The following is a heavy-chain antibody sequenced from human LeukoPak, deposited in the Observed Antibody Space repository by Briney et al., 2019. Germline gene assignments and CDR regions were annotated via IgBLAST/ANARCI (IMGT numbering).Heavy chain of an antibody. D-gene: IGHD3-3*01. CDR2: ISAYNGNT. CDR1: GYTFTSYG. V-gene: IGHV1-18*01. Sequence: GASVKVSCKASGYTFTSYGISWVRQAPGQGLEWRGWISAYNGNTNYAQKLQGRVTMTTDTSTSTAYMELRSLRSDDTAVYYCARDRENYYDLWNGDYYYMDVWGKGNTVTVSS. J-gene: IGHJ6*03. CDR3: ARDRENYYDLWNGDYYYMDV.